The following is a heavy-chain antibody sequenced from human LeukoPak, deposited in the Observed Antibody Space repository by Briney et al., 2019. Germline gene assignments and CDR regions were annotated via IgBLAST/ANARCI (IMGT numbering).Heavy chain of an antibody. Sequence: SETLSLTCAVYGGSFSGYYWGWIRQPPGKGLEWIGEINHSGSTNYNPSLKSRVTISVDTSKNQFSLKLSSVTAADTAVYYCARLPDFWSGYLGGYFDYWGQGTLVTVSS. CDR3: ARLPDFWSGYLGGYFDY. D-gene: IGHD3-3*01. CDR1: GGSFSGYY. CDR2: INHSGST. J-gene: IGHJ4*02. V-gene: IGHV4-34*01.